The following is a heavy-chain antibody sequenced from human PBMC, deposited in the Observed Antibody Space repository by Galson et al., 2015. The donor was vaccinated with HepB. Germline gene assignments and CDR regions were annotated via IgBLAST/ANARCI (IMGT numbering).Heavy chain of an antibody. V-gene: IGHV3-48*01. CDR1: GFTFSSYS. Sequence: SLRLSCAASGFTFSSYSMNWVRQAPGKGLEWVSYISSSSSTIYYADSVKGRFTISRDNAKNSLYLQMNSLRAEDTAVYYCARRNILTGYPFDYWGQGTLVTVSS. CDR3: ARRNILTGYPFDY. CDR2: ISSSSSTI. J-gene: IGHJ4*02. D-gene: IGHD3-9*01.